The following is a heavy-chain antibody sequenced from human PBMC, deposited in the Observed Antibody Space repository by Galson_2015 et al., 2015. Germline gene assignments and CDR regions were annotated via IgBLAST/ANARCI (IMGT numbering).Heavy chain of an antibody. Sequence: SLRLSCAASGFTFSSYSMNWVRQAPGKGLEWVSYIRSSSSTICYADSVKGRFTISRDNAKNSLYLQMNSLRDEDTAVYYCATLITLWFGDQSNFDYWGQGTLVTVSS. V-gene: IGHV3-48*02. CDR3: ATLITLWFGDQSNFDY. CDR1: GFTFSSYS. J-gene: IGHJ4*02. CDR2: IRSSSSTI. D-gene: IGHD3-10*01.